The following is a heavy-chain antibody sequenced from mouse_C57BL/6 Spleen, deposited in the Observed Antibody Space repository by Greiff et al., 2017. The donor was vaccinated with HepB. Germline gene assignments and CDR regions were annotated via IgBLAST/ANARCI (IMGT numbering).Heavy chain of an antibody. V-gene: IGHV1-9*01. CDR2: ILPGSGST. Sequence: QVQLKQSGAELMKPGASVKLSCKATGYTFTGYWIEWVKQRPGHGLEWIGEILPGSGSTNYNEKFKGKATFTADTSSNTAYMQLSSLTTEDSAIYYCARRGRLNWDAGYYFDYWGQGTTLTVSS. CDR3: ARRGRLNWDAGYYFDY. D-gene: IGHD4-1*01. J-gene: IGHJ2*01. CDR1: GYTFTGYW.